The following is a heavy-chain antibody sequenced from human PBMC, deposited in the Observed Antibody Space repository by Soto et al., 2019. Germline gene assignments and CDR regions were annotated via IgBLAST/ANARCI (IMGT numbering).Heavy chain of an antibody. D-gene: IGHD3-16*01. CDR2: VYEADGK. CDR3: ATWLQRQHAYNV. V-gene: IGHV3-53*01. Sequence: SLLPACAVGAMTDSGKEYDTWVRQAPGKGLEGVSVVYEADGKYYADSVKGRFTTSRDISKTIVYLEMNDLGPEDSAIDYCATWLQRQHAYNVWGQATTVTVSA. J-gene: IGHJ6*01. CDR1: AMTDSGKEY.